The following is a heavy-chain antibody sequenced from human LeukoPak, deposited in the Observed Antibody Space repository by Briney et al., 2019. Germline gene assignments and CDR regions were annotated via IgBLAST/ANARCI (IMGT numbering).Heavy chain of an antibody. CDR1: SGSIVGSNW. CDR3: ATALPFQLVH. CDR2: IYHSGTT. J-gene: IGHJ4*02. Sequence: SETLSLTCAVSSGSIVGSNWWSWVRQPPGKGLEWIGEIYHSGTTNYNPSLKSRVTTSVDKSKNQFSLKLSSVTAADTAVYYCATALPFQLVHWGQGTLVTVSS. D-gene: IGHD6-13*01. V-gene: IGHV4-4*02.